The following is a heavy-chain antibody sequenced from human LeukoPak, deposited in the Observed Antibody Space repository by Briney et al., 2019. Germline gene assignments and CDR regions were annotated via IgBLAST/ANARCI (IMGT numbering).Heavy chain of an antibody. Sequence: PGGSLRLSCAASGFTFSSYAMHWVRQAPGKGLEWVAVISYDGSNKYYADSVKGRFTISRDNSKNTLYLQMNSLRAEDTAVYYCARGQDDFWSGYYPYFQHWGQGTLVTVSS. CDR3: ARGQDDFWSGYYPYFQH. V-gene: IGHV3-30-3*01. J-gene: IGHJ1*01. CDR1: GFTFSSYA. CDR2: ISYDGSNK. D-gene: IGHD3-3*01.